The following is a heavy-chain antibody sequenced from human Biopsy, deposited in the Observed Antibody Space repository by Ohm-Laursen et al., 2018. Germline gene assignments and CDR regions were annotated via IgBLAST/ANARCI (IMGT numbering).Heavy chain of an antibody. J-gene: IGHJ5*02. Sequence: SSVKVSCKASEDTFKRYAITWVRLVPGQGLEWMGGIIPLFGAPNYAQKFQGRLTITADESKSTTYMELSSLRSEDTAVYYCARLAQIYGDSPFDPWGQGALVTVSS. CDR2: IIPLFGAP. CDR1: EDTFKRYA. CDR3: ARLAQIYGDSPFDP. D-gene: IGHD4-17*01. V-gene: IGHV1-69*01.